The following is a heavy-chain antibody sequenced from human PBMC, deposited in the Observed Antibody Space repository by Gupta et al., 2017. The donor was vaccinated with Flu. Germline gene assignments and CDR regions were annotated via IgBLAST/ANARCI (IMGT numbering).Heavy chain of an antibody. D-gene: IGHD6-13*01. Sequence: ETLSLTCTVSGGSISSYYWSWIRQSPGKGLEWIGYIYYSGSTNYNPSLKSRVTISVDTSKNQFSLKLSSVTAADTAVYYCAREYLFAAAGTAEGGLTNWFDPWGQGTLVTVSS. CDR1: GGSISSYY. V-gene: IGHV4-59*01. J-gene: IGHJ5*02. CDR3: AREYLFAAAGTAEGGLTNWFDP. CDR2: IYYSGST.